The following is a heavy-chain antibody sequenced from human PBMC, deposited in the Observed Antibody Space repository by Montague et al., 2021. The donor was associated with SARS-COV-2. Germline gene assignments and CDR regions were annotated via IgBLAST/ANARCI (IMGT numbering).Heavy chain of an antibody. D-gene: IGHD3-22*01. CDR3: ARGPQEYRITMIVVDYWYFDL. J-gene: IGHJ2*01. V-gene: IGHV4-59*11. CDR2: IYYSGST. Sequence: SETLSLTCAVYGGSFSGHYWSWIRQPLGKGLEWIGYIYYSGSTNYNPSLKSRVTITVDTTKNQFSLKLSSVTAADTAVYYCARGPQEYRITMIVVDYWYFDLWGRGTLVTVSS. CDR1: GGSFSGHY.